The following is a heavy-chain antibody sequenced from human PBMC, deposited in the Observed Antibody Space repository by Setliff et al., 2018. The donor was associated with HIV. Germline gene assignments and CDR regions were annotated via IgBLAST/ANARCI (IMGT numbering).Heavy chain of an antibody. CDR2: INHSGIT. CDR3: ARGQGGYYYGSGSYPNWFDP. V-gene: IGHV4-34*01. J-gene: IGHJ5*02. CDR1: GGPFTNHG. Sequence: SETLSLTCAAYGGPFTNHGWNWIRQPPGKGLEWIGEINHSGITNYNPSLKSRLTISLDTSKNQFSLKLSSVTAADTAVYYCARGQGGYYYGSGSYPNWFDPWGQGTLVTVSS. D-gene: IGHD3-10*01.